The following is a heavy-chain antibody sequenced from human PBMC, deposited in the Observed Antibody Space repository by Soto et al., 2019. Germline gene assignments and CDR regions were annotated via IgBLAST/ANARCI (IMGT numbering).Heavy chain of an antibody. V-gene: IGHV3-43*01. CDR2: ISWDGGST. CDR1: GFTFDDYT. J-gene: IGHJ1*01. Sequence: EVQLVESGGVVVQPGGSLRLSCAASGFTFDDYTMHWVRQAPWKGLEWVSLISWDGGSTYYADSVKGRFTISRDNSKNSLYLQMNSLRTEDTALYYCAKESHEYFQHWGQGTLVTVSS. CDR3: AKESHEYFQH.